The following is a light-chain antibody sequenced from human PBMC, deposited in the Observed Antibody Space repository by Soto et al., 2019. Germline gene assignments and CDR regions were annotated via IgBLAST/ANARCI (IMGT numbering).Light chain of an antibody. V-gene: IGKV1-9*01. CDR2: AAS. CDR1: QGISSY. CDR3: LQLNSYPRT. Sequence: DLHLTQSPSFLSASVGDRVTITCRASQGISSYLAWYQQKPEKAPKLLIYAASTLQSGVPSRFSGSGSGTEFTLTIGSLQPEDFATYYCLQLNSYPRTFGQGTKVDIK. J-gene: IGKJ1*01.